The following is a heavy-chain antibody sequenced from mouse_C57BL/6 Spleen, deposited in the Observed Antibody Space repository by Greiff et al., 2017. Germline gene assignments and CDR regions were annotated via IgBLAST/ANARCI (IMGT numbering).Heavy chain of an antibody. CDR2: IDPNSGGT. V-gene: IGHV1-72*01. CDR3: ARGSGSSAYYYAMDY. Sequence: VKLMESGAELVKPGASVKLSCKASGYTFTSYWMHWVKQRPGRGLEWIGRIDPNSGGTKYNEKFKSKATLTVDKPSSTAYMQLSSLTSEDSAVYYCARGSGSSAYYYAMDYWGQGTSVTVSS. D-gene: IGHD1-1*01. J-gene: IGHJ4*01. CDR1: GYTFTSYW.